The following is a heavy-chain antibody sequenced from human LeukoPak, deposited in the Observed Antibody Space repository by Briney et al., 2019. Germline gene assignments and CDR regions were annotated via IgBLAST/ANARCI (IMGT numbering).Heavy chain of an antibody. V-gene: IGHV1-69*04. D-gene: IGHD3-22*01. Sequence: SVKVSCKASGGTFSSYAISWVRQAPGQGLEWRGRIIPILGIANYAQKFQGRVTITADKSTTTAYMELSSLSSEDTAVYYCARRDSSGYYFDCWGQGTLVTVSS. CDR2: IIPILGIA. J-gene: IGHJ4*02. CDR3: ARRDSSGYYFDC. CDR1: GGTFSSYA.